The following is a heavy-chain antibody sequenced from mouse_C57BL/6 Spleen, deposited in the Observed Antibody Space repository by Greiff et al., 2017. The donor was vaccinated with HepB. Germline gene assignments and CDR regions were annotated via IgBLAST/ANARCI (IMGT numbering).Heavy chain of an antibody. Sequence: LQESGPELVKPGASVKISCKASGYAFSSSWMNWVKQRPGKGLEWIGRIYPGDGDTNYNGKFKGKATLTADKSSSTAYMQLSSLTSEDSAVYFCARDGYDGYYAMDYWGQGTSVTVSS. CDR3: ARDGYDGYYAMDY. CDR1: GYAFSSSW. V-gene: IGHV1-82*01. CDR2: IYPGDGDT. J-gene: IGHJ4*01. D-gene: IGHD2-2*01.